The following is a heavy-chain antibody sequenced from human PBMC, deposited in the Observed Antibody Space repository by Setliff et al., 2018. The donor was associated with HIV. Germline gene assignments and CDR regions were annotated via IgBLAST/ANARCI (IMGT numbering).Heavy chain of an antibody. J-gene: IGHJ4*02. CDR2: INPSGGST. V-gene: IGHV1-46*01. CDR3: AREEYHDFWSGFSN. CDR1: GYTFTSYY. D-gene: IGHD3-3*01. Sequence: GASVKVSCKASGYTFTSYYIHWVRQAPGQGLEWMGRINPSGGSTSYAQKFQGSVTITRDTSASTAYMELISLRSEDTAVYYCAREEYHDFWSGFSNWGQGTLVTVSS.